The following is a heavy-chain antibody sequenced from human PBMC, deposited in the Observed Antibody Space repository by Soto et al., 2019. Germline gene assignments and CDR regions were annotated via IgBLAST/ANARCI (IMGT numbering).Heavy chain of an antibody. CDR3: ARPRTYNWNDPFDY. CDR1: ESPLTSYA. CDR2: INAGYGNT. J-gene: IGHJ4*02. V-gene: IGHV1-3*01. Sequence: QVQLVQSGAEGKKPGAPVQVSGKPSESPLTSYARHWVPQAPGQRLEWMGWINAGYGNTKYSQKCQGRVTITRDTSASTAYMELSSLRSEDTAVYYCARPRTYNWNDPFDYWGQGTLVTVSS. D-gene: IGHD1-20*01.